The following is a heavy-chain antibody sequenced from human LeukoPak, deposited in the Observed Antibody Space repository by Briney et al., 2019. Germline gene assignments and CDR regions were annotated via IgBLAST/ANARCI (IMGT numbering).Heavy chain of an antibody. CDR3: ARHQYYYASSGQFDY. J-gene: IGHJ4*02. CDR2: IYYSGST. CDR1: GGSISSYY. Sequence: SETLSLTCTVSGGSISSYYWSWVRQPPGKGLEWIGYIYYSGSTTYNPSLKRRLTISVDTSKNQFSLKLSSVTAADTAVYYCARHQYYYASSGQFDYWGQGTLVIVSS. D-gene: IGHD3-22*01. V-gene: IGHV4-59*08.